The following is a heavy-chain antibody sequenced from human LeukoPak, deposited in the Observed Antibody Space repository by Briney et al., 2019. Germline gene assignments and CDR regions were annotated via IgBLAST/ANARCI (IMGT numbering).Heavy chain of an antibody. CDR3: ARGYDILTGYDNFYYYGMDV. Sequence: SQTLSLTCAISGDSFSSNSAAWNWLRQSSSRGLEWLGRTYYRSKWYYDYAVSVKGRISINPDTSKNQFSLQLNSVSPVDTAVYYCARGYDILTGYDNFYYYGMDVWGKGTTVTVSS. CDR1: GDSFSSNSAA. D-gene: IGHD3-9*01. J-gene: IGHJ6*04. V-gene: IGHV6-1*01. CDR2: TYYRSKWYY.